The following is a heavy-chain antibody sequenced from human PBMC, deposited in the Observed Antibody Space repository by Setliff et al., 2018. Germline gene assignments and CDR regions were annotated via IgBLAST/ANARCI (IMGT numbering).Heavy chain of an antibody. V-gene: IGHV4-4*08. CDR3: ARGINSVSWTPKY. D-gene: IGHD6-13*01. Sequence: PSETLSLTCIVSADSMNNNFWTWIRRPPGKGLEWIGYIYPDGTTNYNPSLKSRMTISLDMSKNQFSLTLRSVTAADTAMYYCARGINSVSWTPKYWGRGTLVTVPQ. CDR2: IYPDGTT. J-gene: IGHJ4*02. CDR1: ADSMNNNF.